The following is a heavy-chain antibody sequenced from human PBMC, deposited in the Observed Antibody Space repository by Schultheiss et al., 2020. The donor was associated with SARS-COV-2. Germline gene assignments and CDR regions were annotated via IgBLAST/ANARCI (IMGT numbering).Heavy chain of an antibody. D-gene: IGHD2-2*01. CDR3: ARDMVVVVPAANYYYYYGMDL. CDR2: ISYDGSNK. Sequence: GGSLRLSCAASGFTFSSYAMHWVRQAPGKGLEWVAVISYDGSNKYYADSVKGRFTISRDNSKNTLYLQMNSLRAEDTAVYYCARDMVVVVPAANYYYYYGMDLWGQGTTVTVSS. V-gene: IGHV3-30-3*01. J-gene: IGHJ6*02. CDR1: GFTFSSYA.